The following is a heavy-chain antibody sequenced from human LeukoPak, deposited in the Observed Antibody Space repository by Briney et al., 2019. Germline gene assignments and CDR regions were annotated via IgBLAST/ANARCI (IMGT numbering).Heavy chain of an antibody. CDR3: ARGTPLGYCNSTSCYRRSYYFDY. J-gene: IGHJ4*02. Sequence: SETLSLTCAVYGGSFSGYYWSWIRQPPGKGLEWIGEINHSGSTNYNPSLKSRVTISVDTSKNQFSLKLSSVTAADTAVYYCARGTPLGYCNSTSCYRRSYYFDYWGQGTLVTVSS. CDR2: INHSGST. V-gene: IGHV4-34*01. D-gene: IGHD2-2*01. CDR1: GGSFSGYY.